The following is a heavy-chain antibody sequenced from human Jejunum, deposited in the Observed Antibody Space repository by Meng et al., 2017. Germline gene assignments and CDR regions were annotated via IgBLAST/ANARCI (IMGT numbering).Heavy chain of an antibody. J-gene: IGHJ4*02. CDR1: LYIFSTHH. CDR2: MNPNNGDM. D-gene: IGHD6-13*01. CDR3: ARCVAAGVDY. V-gene: IGHV1-8*01. Sequence: QGPGGASGREVNESGGSGKLSYKASLYIFSTHHINGVRQATGQGPEWRGWMNPNNGDMGYAQKCQGRVAMTRDTSVSTAYMELSSLTSEETAVYYGARCVAAGVDYWGQGTLVTVSS.